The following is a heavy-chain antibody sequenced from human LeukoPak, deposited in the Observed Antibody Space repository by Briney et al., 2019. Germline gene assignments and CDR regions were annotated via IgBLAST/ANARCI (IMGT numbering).Heavy chain of an antibody. CDR2: IYSGGST. D-gene: IGHD3-10*01. J-gene: IGHJ4*02. Sequence: GGSLRLSCAASGFTVSSNFMNWVRQAPGKGLEWVSIIYSGGSTFYADSVKGRFTISRDNAKNTLYLEMNSLRAEDTALYYCAREWELLPWYWGQGTLVTVSS. CDR1: GFTVSSNF. CDR3: AREWELLPWY. V-gene: IGHV3-66*01.